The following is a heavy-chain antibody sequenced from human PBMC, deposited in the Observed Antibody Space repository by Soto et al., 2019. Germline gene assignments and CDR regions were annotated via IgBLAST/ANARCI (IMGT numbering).Heavy chain of an antibody. V-gene: IGHV3-23*01. CDR2: ISRSGGRS. D-gene: IGHD3-16*01. Sequence: EVQLLDSGGGLVQPGGSLRLSCAASGFTFSNYAMTWVRQGPGKGLEWVSGISRSGGRSYYADSVKGRFTISRDNSKSTLYLQMNSLRAEDTAVYYCAKAYFVWSSEQPYYFDYWGQGTLVIVSS. J-gene: IGHJ4*02. CDR3: AKAYFVWSSEQPYYFDY. CDR1: GFTFSNYA.